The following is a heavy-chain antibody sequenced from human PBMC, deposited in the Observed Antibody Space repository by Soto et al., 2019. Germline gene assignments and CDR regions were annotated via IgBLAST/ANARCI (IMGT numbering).Heavy chain of an antibody. V-gene: IGHV3-49*03. D-gene: IGHD7-27*01. Sequence: GGSLRLSCTASGFTFGDYAMSWFRQAPGKGLEWVGFIRSKAYGGTTEYAASVKGRFTISRDDSKSIAYLQMNSLKTEDTAVYYCTREGGFWGSYYFDYWGQGTLVTVSS. CDR1: GFTFGDYA. CDR2: IRSKAYGGTT. CDR3: TREGGFWGSYYFDY. J-gene: IGHJ4*02.